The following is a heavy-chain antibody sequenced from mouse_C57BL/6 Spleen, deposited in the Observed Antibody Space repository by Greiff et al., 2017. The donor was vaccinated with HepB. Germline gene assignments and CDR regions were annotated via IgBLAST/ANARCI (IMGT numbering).Heavy chain of an antibody. CDR2: IYPGSGNT. J-gene: IGHJ2*01. CDR1: GYTFTDYY. CDR3: ARRDLKDYFDY. Sequence: LEESGAELVRPGASVKLSCKASGYTFTDYYINWVKQRPGQGLEWIARIYPGSGNTYYNEKFKGKATLTAEKSSSTAYMQLSSLTSEDSAVYFCARRDLKDYFDYWGQGTTLTVSS. V-gene: IGHV1-76*01. D-gene: IGHD3-3*01.